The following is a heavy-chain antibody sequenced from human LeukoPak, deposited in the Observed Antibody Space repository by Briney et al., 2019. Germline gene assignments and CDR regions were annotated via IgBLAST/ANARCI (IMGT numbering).Heavy chain of an antibody. D-gene: IGHD3-22*01. CDR3: ARCLRYYDSSGDFDY. V-gene: IGHV1-18*01. CDR2: ISAYNGNT. CDR1: GYTFTSYG. Sequence: ASVKVSCKASGYTFTSYGISWVRQAPGQGLEWMGWISAYNGNTNYAQKLQGRVTMTTDTSTSTAYMELSSLRSEDTAVYYCARCLRYYDSSGDFDYWGQGTLVTVSS. J-gene: IGHJ4*02.